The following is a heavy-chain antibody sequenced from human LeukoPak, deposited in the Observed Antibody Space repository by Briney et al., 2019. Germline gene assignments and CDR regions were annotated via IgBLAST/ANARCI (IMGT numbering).Heavy chain of an antibody. CDR1: GYTFTGYY. CDR3: ARERYCSGGSCYDWRRHYGMDV. J-gene: IGHJ6*02. V-gene: IGHV1-2*02. CDR2: INPNIGGT. D-gene: IGHD2-15*01. Sequence: ASVKVSCKASGYTFTGYYMHWVRQAPGQGLEGMGWINPNIGGTNYAQKFQGRVTMTRDTSISTAYMELSRMRSDDTAVYYCARERYCSGGSCYDWRRHYGMDVWGQGTTVTVSS.